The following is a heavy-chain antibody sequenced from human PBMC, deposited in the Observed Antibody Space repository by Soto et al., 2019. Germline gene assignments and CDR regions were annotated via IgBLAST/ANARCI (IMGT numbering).Heavy chain of an antibody. CDR3: ARRKYSYGTFDY. D-gene: IGHD5-18*01. CDR2: IIPIFGTA. CDR1: GGTFSSYA. J-gene: IGHJ4*02. V-gene: IGHV1-69*13. Sequence: SVKVSCKASGGTFSSYAISWVRQAPGQGLEWMGGIIPIFGTANYAQKFQGRVTITADESTSTAYTELSSLRSEDTAVYYCARRKYSYGTFDYWGQGTLVTVSS.